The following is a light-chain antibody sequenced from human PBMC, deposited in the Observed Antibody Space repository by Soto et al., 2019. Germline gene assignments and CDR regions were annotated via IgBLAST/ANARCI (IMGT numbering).Light chain of an antibody. CDR2: STN. Sequence: QTVVTQEPSFSVSPGGTVTLTYGLSPGSVSTNYYPSWYQQTPGQAPRTLIYSTNTRSSGVPDRFSGSILGNKAALTITGAQAADESDYYCMLYLGNGIAVFGGGTKLTVL. CDR3: MLYLGNGIAV. J-gene: IGLJ2*01. CDR1: PGSVSTNYY. V-gene: IGLV8-61*01.